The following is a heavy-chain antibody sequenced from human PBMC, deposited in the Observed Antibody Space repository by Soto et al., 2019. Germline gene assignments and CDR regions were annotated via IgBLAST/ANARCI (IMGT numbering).Heavy chain of an antibody. J-gene: IGHJ4*02. CDR3: ARDSGHGSGWPLFDY. V-gene: IGHV3-48*01. Sequence: GGSLRLSCVASGFTFSSHSMNWVRQAPGKGLEWVSYVSETGSSVFYADSVKGRFTISRDNGRNSLDLQMNSLRAEDTAVYYCARDSGHGSGWPLFDYWGQGALVTVSS. CDR1: GFTFSSHS. CDR2: VSETGSSV. D-gene: IGHD6-19*01.